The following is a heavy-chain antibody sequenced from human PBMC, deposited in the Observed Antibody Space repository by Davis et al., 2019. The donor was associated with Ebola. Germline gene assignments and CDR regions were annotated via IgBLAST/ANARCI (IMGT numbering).Heavy chain of an antibody. CDR1: GYTFTGYY. V-gene: IGHV1-2*02. D-gene: IGHD6-19*01. CDR2: INPNSGGT. Sequence: ASVKVSCKASGYTFTGYYMHWVRQAPGQGLEWMGWINPNSGGTNYAQKFQGRVTMTRDTSISTAYMELSRLRSDDTAVYYCARGIRVAVAGRGNWFDPWGQGTLVTVSS. CDR3: ARGIRVAVAGRGNWFDP. J-gene: IGHJ5*02.